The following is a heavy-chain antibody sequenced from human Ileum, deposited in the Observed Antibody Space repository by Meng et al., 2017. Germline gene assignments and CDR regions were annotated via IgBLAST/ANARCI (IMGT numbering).Heavy chain of an antibody. CDR2: IYYSGTT. J-gene: IGHJ4*02. CDR1: GGSISSNSYR. D-gene: IGHD3-3*01. Sequence: QLWWQGSGPGLVKPSETLSLPCTVSGGSISSNSYRCVWIRQSPGKGLEWIGSIYYSGTTDYNASLRSRVTMSVDTSKNQFSLKLTSVTAADTAVYYCARTVVGVTGMDYWGQGTLVTVSS. CDR3: ARTVVGVTGMDY. V-gene: IGHV4-39*07.